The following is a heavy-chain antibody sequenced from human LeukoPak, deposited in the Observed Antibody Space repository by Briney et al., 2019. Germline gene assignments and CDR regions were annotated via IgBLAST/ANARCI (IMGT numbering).Heavy chain of an antibody. Sequence: GESLKISCKASGYSFSNYWIGWVRQMPGEGLEWMGIIYPGDSDTRYSPSFQGQVTISADKSISTAYLQWSSLKASDTAMYYCARRAYCSSTSCYGFDPWGQGTLVTVSS. V-gene: IGHV5-51*01. CDR3: ARRAYCSSTSCYGFDP. J-gene: IGHJ5*02. D-gene: IGHD2-2*01. CDR1: GYSFSNYW. CDR2: IYPGDSDT.